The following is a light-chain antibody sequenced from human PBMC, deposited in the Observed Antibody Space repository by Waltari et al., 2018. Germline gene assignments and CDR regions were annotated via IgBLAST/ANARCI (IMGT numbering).Light chain of an antibody. CDR3: QAWDSNTAGGV. J-gene: IGLJ2*01. Sequence: SYELTQPPSVSVSTGQTASITCSGDKLGEKYACWYQQKPGQSPVLVIYQDNKRPSGIPWRFSGSNAGNTVTLTISGTQALDEADYYCQAWDSNTAGGVFGGGTKLTVL. CDR2: QDN. CDR1: KLGEKY. V-gene: IGLV3-1*01.